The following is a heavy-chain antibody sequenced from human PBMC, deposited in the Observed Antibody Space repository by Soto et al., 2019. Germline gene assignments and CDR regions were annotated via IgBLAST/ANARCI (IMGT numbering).Heavy chain of an antibody. J-gene: IGHJ4*02. Sequence: SETLSLTCTVSGGSISSGGYYWSWIRQHPGKGLEWIGYIYYSGSTYYNPSLKSRVTISVDTSKNQFSLKLSSVTAADTAVYYCAGGYDSSGYLHDYWGQGTLVTVSS. V-gene: IGHV4-31*03. D-gene: IGHD3-22*01. CDR2: IYYSGST. CDR1: GGSISSGGYY. CDR3: AGGYDSSGYLHDY.